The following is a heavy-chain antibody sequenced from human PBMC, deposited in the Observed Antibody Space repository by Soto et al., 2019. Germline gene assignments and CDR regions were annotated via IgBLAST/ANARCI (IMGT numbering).Heavy chain of an antibody. CDR2: INSDGSVS. V-gene: IGHV3-74*01. Sequence: EVQLVESVGGLVQPGGSLRLSCAASGFTFSNYWMYWVRQAPGKGQVWVSRINSDGSVSSYADSVKGRLTISRDNVKNTLYLQMNSLRAEDTAVYYCSRGDCVGGPCYSLAGSFYYYMDVWGKGTTVTVFS. CDR3: SRGDCVGGPCYSLAGSFYYYMDV. J-gene: IGHJ6*03. CDR1: GFTFSNYW. D-gene: IGHD2-15*01.